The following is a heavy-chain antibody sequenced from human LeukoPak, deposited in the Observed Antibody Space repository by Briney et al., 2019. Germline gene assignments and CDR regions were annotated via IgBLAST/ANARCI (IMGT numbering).Heavy chain of an antibody. D-gene: IGHD3-3*01. CDR1: GGTFSSYV. CDR3: ARGRVVTPPLFGFADYYYYKDV. Sequence: ASVKVSCKASGGTFSSYVISWVRQAPGQGLEWMGGIIPIFETTNYEQKFQGRVTISADESTSTAYLELSSLRSEDTAVYYCARGRVVTPPLFGFADYYYYKDVWGKGTTVTVSS. CDR2: IIPIFETT. V-gene: IGHV1-69*01. J-gene: IGHJ6*03.